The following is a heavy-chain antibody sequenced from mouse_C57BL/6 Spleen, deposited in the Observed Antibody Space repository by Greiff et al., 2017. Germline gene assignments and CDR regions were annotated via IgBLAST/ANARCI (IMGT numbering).Heavy chain of an antibody. J-gene: IGHJ4*01. V-gene: IGHV1-72*01. CDR1: GYTFTSYW. CDR2: IDPNSGGT. D-gene: IGHD1-1*01. CDR3: ARSYGSSVYYAMDY. Sequence: QVQLQQPGAELVKPGASVKLSCKASGYTFTSYWMHWVKQRPGRGLEWIGMIDPNSGGTKYNEKFKSKATLTVDKPSSTAYMQLSSLTAEDAAVYYCARSYGSSVYYAMDYWGRGTSVTVSS.